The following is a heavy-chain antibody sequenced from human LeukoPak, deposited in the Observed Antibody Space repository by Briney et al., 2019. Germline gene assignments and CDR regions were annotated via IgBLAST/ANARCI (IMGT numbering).Heavy chain of an antibody. V-gene: IGHV4-59*01. CDR1: GGSISSYY. CDR3: AGEGAAGPGVRTYFDY. CDR2: IYYSGST. J-gene: IGHJ4*02. Sequence: SETLSLTCTVSGGSISSYYWRWIRQPPGKGLEWIGHIYYSGSTNYNPSLKSRVTMGVDTSKNHFPLKLSFVTAADRAVDYCAGEGAAGPGVRTYFDYWGQGTLVTVSS. D-gene: IGHD6-13*01.